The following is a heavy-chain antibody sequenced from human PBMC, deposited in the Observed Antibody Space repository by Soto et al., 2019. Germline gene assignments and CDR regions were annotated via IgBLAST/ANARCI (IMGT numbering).Heavy chain of an antibody. V-gene: IGHV1-69*13. D-gene: IGHD2-2*01. CDR3: ASNVPAAATYYYYGKDV. Sequence: SVKVSCKASGVTFSSYAISWVRQAPVQGLEWMGWIIPIFGTANYAQKFQGRVTITADESTRTAYMALSSLRSEDTAVYYCASNVPAAATYYYYGKDVWAQPTTVNASS. J-gene: IGHJ6*02. CDR1: GVTFSSYA. CDR2: IIPIFGTA.